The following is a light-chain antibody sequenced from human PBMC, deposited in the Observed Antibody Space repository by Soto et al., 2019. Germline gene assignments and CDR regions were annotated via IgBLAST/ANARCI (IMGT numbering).Light chain of an antibody. CDR3: LLSYNSVRV. CDR1: TGAVTSRHY. Sequence: QAVVTQEPSLTVSPGGTVILTCGSSTGAVTSRHYPFWFQQKPGQAPRTLIYDTTNQHSWTPARFSGSLLGGKAALTLSGAQPEDEAEYYCLLSYNSVRVFGGGTKLTVL. CDR2: DTT. V-gene: IGLV7-46*01. J-gene: IGLJ2*01.